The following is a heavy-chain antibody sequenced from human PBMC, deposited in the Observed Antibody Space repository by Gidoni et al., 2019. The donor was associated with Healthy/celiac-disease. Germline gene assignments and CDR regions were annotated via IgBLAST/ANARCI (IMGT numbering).Heavy chain of an antibody. D-gene: IGHD4-17*01. J-gene: IGHJ6*02. CDR1: GGSISSYY. V-gene: IGHV4-59*01. CDR2: IYCSGST. Sequence: QVQLQESGPGLVKPSETLSLPCTVTGGSISSYYWSWIRQPPGKGLEWSGYIYCSGSTNYNPSLKSRVTISVDTSKNQFSLKLSSVTAADTAVYYCARSDYGDYYYYYGMDVWGQGTTVTVSS. CDR3: ARSDYGDYYYYYGMDV.